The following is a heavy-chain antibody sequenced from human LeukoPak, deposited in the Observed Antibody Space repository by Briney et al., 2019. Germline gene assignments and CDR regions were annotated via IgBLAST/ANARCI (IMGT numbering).Heavy chain of an antibody. V-gene: IGHV4-39*01. D-gene: IGHD3-22*01. CDR3: ARRSSYDSSGYYYY. CDR1: GGSISNNNYY. Sequence: SETLSLTCTVSGGSISNNNYYWGWIRQPPGKGLDWIGTIYYSGSTYYNPSLKSRVTISVDTSRNQFSLKLSSVTAADTAVYYCARRSSYDSSGYYYYWGQGTLVTVSS. J-gene: IGHJ4*02. CDR2: IYYSGST.